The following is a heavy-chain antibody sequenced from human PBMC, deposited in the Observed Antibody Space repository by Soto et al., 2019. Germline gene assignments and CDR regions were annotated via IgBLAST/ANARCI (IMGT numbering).Heavy chain of an antibody. V-gene: IGHV4-34*01. CDR1: GGSFSGYY. CDR3: ARDRRRFLEWFPYYYYYYGMDV. J-gene: IGHJ6*02. D-gene: IGHD3-3*01. Sequence: PSETLSLTCAVYGGSFSGYYWSWIRQPPGKGLEWIGEINHSGSTNCNPSLKSRVTISVDTSKNQFSLKLSSVTAADTAVYYCARDRRRFLEWFPYYYYYYGMDVWGQGTTVTVSS. CDR2: INHSGST.